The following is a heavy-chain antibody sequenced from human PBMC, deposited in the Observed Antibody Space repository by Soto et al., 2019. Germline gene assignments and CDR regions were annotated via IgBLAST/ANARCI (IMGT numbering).Heavy chain of an antibody. V-gene: IGHV4-34*01. CDR3: ARGRTAHYYGSGSSLFPPDYYMDV. CDR2: INHSGST. CDR1: GGSFSGYY. Sequence: SETLSLTCAVYGGSFSGYYWSWIRQPPGKGLEWIGEINHSGSTNYNPSLKSRVTISVDTSKNQFSLKLGSVTAADTXVYYXARGRTAHYYGSGSSLFPPDYYMDVWGKGTTVTVSS. D-gene: IGHD3-10*01. J-gene: IGHJ6*03.